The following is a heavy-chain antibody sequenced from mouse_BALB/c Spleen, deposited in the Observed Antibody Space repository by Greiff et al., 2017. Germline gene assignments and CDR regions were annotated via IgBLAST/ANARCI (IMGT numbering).Heavy chain of an antibody. D-gene: IGHD2-3*01. CDR1: GYTFTDYA. CDR3: ARSYDGAYYAMDY. CDR2: ISTYYGDA. J-gene: IGHJ4*01. Sequence: VQLQQSGAELVRPGVSVKISCKGSGYTFTDYAMHWVKQSHAKSLEWIGVISTYYGDASYNQKFKGKATMTVDKSSSTAYMELARLTSEDSAIYYCARSYDGAYYAMDYWGQGTSGTVSS. V-gene: IGHV1S137*01.